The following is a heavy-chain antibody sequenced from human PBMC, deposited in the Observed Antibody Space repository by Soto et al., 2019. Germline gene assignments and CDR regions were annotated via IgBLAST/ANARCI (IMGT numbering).Heavy chain of an antibody. V-gene: IGHV3-30*18. CDR3: AKEMYPRTVLDSSSPWGDY. J-gene: IGHJ4*02. CDR1: GFTFSDYG. D-gene: IGHD6-6*01. CDR2: MSYAGTYK. Sequence: QVQLVESGGGVVQPGRSLRLSCAVSGFTFSDYGMHWVRQAPGKGLEWVAVMSYAGTYKYYADSVKGRFTISRDLSGNTLFLQMNCLRLEDTAVYFCAKEMYPRTVLDSSSPWGDYWGQGTLVTVSS.